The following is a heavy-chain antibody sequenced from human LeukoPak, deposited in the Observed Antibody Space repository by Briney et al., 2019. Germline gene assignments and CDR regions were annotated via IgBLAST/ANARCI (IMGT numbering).Heavy chain of an antibody. CDR2: ISAYNVNT. Sequence: ASVKVSCKAPRYTLTSYDISWLQQDPGHRLEWLGWISAYNVNTNYAQKFQGRVTMTTDTSTSTAYMELRSLRSDDTVVDYCVRDLSGYDCGYWGQGTLVTVSS. CDR3: VRDLSGYDCGY. D-gene: IGHD5-12*01. CDR1: RYTLTSYD. J-gene: IGHJ4*02. V-gene: IGHV1-18*04.